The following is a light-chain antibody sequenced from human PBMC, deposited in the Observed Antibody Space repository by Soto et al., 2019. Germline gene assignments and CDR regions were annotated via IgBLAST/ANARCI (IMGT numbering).Light chain of an antibody. V-gene: IGLV2-8*01. Sequence: QSALTQPPSASGSPGQSVTISCTGTSSDVGGYNYVSWYQQHPGKAPKLMIFDVSKRPSGVHDRFSGSKSGNTASLTVSGLQAEDEADYYCSSYAVSNKPVVFGGGTKLTVL. J-gene: IGLJ2*01. CDR3: SSYAVSNKPVV. CDR1: SSDVGGYNY. CDR2: DVS.